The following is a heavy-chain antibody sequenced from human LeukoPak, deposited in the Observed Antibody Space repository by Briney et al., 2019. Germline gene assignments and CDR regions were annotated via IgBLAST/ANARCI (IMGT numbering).Heavy chain of an antibody. CDR1: GFTFSSYW. CDR2: IKQDGSEK. Sequence: GGSLRLSCAGSGFTFSSYWMTWVRQAPGKGLEWVANIKQDGSEKNYVDSVRGRFTISRDNAKNSLYLQMNSLRAEDTAVYYCVREARESGGFDYWGQGTLVTVSS. V-gene: IGHV3-7*01. J-gene: IGHJ4*02. D-gene: IGHD5-24*01. CDR3: VREARESGGFDY.